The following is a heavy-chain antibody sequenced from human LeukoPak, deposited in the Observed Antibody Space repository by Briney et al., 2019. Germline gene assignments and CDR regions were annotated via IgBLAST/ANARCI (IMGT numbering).Heavy chain of an antibody. CDR1: GFTVSSNY. CDR2: IYSGGST. Sequence: GGSLRLSCAASGFTVSSNYMSWVRQAPGKGLEWVSVIYSGGSTYYADSVKGRFTISRDNSKNTLYLQMNSLRAEDTAVYYCAKCLRRGYQLMDVWGKGTTVTVSS. V-gene: IGHV3-53*01. D-gene: IGHD2-2*01. J-gene: IGHJ6*03. CDR3: AKCLRRGYQLMDV.